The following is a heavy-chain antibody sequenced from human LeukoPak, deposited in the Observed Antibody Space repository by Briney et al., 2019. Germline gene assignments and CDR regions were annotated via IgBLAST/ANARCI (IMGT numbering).Heavy chain of an antibody. D-gene: IGHD3-3*01. V-gene: IGHV3-23*01. Sequence: GGSLRLSCAASGFTFSSYAMSSVRQAPGKGLEWVSAISGSGGSTYYADSVKGRFTISRDNSKNTLYLQMNSLRAEDTAVYYCAKDGAIRFLEWSDFDYWGQGTLVTVSS. J-gene: IGHJ4*02. CDR2: ISGSGGST. CDR3: AKDGAIRFLEWSDFDY. CDR1: GFTFSSYA.